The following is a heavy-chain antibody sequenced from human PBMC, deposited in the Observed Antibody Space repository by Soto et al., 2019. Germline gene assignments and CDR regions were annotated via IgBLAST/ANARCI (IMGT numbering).Heavy chain of an antibody. CDR3: AKGDGRIVPRHFDY. CDR1: GFTFSDYA. V-gene: IGHV3-23*01. CDR2: ISSGGGSP. Sequence: TGGSLRLSCAASGFTFSDYAMSWVRQAPGKGLEWVSGISSGGGSPYYADSVKGRFTISRDNSKNTLYLQMNSLRAEDTAVYYCAKGDGRIVPRHFDYWGQGTLVTVSS. J-gene: IGHJ4*02. D-gene: IGHD1-26*01.